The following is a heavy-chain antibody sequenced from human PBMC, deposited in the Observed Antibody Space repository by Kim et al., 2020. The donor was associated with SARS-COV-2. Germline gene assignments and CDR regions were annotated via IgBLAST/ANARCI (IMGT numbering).Heavy chain of an antibody. D-gene: IGHD4-4*01. V-gene: IGHV3-33*01. CDR2: IWYDGSNK. CDR1: GFTFSSYG. CDR3: ARCTTYYYYYGMDV. J-gene: IGHJ6*02. Sequence: GGSLRLSCAASGFTFSSYGMHWVRQAPGKGLEWVAVIWYDGSNKYYADSVKGRFTISRDNSKNTLYLQMNSLRAEDTAVYYCARCTTYYYYYGMDVWGQGTTVTVSS.